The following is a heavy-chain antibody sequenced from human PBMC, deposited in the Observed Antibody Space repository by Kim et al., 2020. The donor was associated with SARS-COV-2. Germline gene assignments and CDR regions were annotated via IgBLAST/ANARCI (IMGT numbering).Heavy chain of an antibody. CDR1: GFTFGRYG. CDR3: AKAMTVVTPTFDY. Sequence: GGSLRLSCAASGFTFGRYGMHWLRQAPDKGLEWVAAISLDGSEKYYLDSVKGRFTISRDNSKNTLSLQMNSLRVEDTAVYYCAKAMTVVTPTFDYWRQGALVTVSS. J-gene: IGHJ4*02. D-gene: IGHD2-21*02. V-gene: IGHV3-30*18. CDR2: ISLDGSEK.